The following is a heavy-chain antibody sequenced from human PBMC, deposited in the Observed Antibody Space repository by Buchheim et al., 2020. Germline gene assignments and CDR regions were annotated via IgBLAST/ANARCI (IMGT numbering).Heavy chain of an antibody. D-gene: IGHD2-8*01. J-gene: IGHJ4*02. CDR1: GGSINGHY. CDR2: IYDTGSA. Sequence: QVQLQESGPGLVKASQTLSLTCTVSGGSINGHYWGWIRQPPGKGLEWVGYIYDTGSAKYNPALKSRVSISADKSKNQFSLRLNSVAAADTAVYYCARRSFDANGYYYFDSWGQG. V-gene: IGHV4-59*11. CDR3: ARRSFDANGYYYFDS.